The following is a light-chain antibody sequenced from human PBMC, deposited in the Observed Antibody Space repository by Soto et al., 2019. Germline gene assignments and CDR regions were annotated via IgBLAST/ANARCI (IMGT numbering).Light chain of an antibody. V-gene: IGKV1-39*01. CDR3: QQSYSTPPVT. Sequence: DIQMTQSPSSLSASVGDRVTITCRASQSISSYLNWYHQKPGKAPTLLIYAASSLQSGVPLRFSGSGSGTDFTLTSSSLQPEDFATYYCQQSYSTPPVTFGQGTKLEIK. J-gene: IGKJ2*01. CDR2: AAS. CDR1: QSISSY.